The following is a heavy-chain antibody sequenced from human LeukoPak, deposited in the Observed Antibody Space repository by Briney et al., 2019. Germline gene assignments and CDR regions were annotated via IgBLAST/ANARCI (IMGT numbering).Heavy chain of an antibody. CDR2: INPSGGST. D-gene: IGHD3-22*01. CDR1: GYTFTGYY. CDR3: ARDLGGITYYYDSSGFQTHDY. J-gene: IGHJ4*02. V-gene: IGHV1-46*01. Sequence: ASVKVSCKASGYTFTGYYMHWVRQAPGQGLEWMGIINPSGGSTSYAQKFQGRVTMTRDTSTSTVYMELSSLRSEDTAVYYCARDLGGITYYYDSSGFQTHDYWGQGTLVTVSS.